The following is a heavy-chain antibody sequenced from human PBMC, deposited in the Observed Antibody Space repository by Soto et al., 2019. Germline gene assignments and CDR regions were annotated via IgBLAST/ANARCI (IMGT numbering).Heavy chain of an antibody. CDR1: GFTFSSYG. V-gene: IGHV3-23*01. Sequence: GGSLRLSCAASGFTFSSYGMSWVRQAPGKGLEWVSSIFGSGGSTYSADSVKGRFTISRDNSKNTLYLQMNSLRAEDTAVYYCAKVRIAYSSGYYLDRFDPWGQGTLVTVSS. CDR2: IFGSGGST. D-gene: IGHD3-22*01. J-gene: IGHJ5*02. CDR3: AKVRIAYSSGYYLDRFDP.